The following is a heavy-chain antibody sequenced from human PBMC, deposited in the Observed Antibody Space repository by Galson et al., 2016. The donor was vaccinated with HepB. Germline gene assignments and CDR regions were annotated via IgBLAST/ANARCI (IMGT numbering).Heavy chain of an antibody. D-gene: IGHD6-19*01. Sequence: SLRLSCAASGFTFANFATTWVRQVPGKGLEWVSAISGGSENIYYADSVKGRFTTSRDNSRNTFYLQMTSLTVEDTALYYCAKVMGGNSGWGAIDYWGQGTPVTVFS. CDR3: AKVMGGNSGWGAIDY. CDR2: ISGGSENI. CDR1: GFTFANFA. J-gene: IGHJ4*02. V-gene: IGHV3-23*01.